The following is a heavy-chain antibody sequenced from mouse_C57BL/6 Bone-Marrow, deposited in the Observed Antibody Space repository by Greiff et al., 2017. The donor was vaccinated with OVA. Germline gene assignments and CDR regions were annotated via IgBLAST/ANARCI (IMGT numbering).Heavy chain of an antibody. D-gene: IGHD4-1*02. CDR3: ARTTGTWFAY. J-gene: IGHJ3*01. Sequence: EVNVVESGGGLVKPGGSLKLSCAASGFTFSDYGMHWVRQAPEKGLEWVAYISSGSSTISYADTVKGRFTISRDNAKNTLFLQMTRLRSEDTAMYYCARTTGTWFAYWGQGTLVTVSA. V-gene: IGHV5-17*01. CDR1: GFTFSDYG. CDR2: ISSGSSTI.